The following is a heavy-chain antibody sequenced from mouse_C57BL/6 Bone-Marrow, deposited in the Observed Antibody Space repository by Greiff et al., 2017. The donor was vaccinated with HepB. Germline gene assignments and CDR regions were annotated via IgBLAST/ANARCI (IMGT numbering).Heavy chain of an antibody. CDR2: IDPETGGT. D-gene: IGHD2-3*01. CDR3: TRSEDGYYFYYAMDY. V-gene: IGHV1-15*01. CDR1: GYTFTDYE. Sequence: VQLQQSGAELVRPGASVTLSCKASGYTFTDYEMHWVKQTPVHGLEWIGAIDPETGGTAYNQKFKGKAILTADKSSSTAYMDLRSLTSEDSAVYYCTRSEDGYYFYYAMDYWGQGTSVTVSS. J-gene: IGHJ4*01.